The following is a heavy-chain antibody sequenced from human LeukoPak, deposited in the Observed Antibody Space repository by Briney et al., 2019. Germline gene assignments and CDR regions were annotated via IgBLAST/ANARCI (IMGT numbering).Heavy chain of an antibody. J-gene: IGHJ4*02. Sequence: PGGSLRLSCAGSGFTFSNYWMSWVRQAPGKGLEWVANIKEDGSKEYYVDSVKGRFTISRDNANKNSLYLQMNSLRAEDTALYHCAIRGSPMVRNYWGQGTLVTVSS. CDR3: AIRGSPMVRNY. D-gene: IGHD3-10*01. CDR1: GFTFSNYW. CDR2: IKEDGSKE. V-gene: IGHV3-7*01.